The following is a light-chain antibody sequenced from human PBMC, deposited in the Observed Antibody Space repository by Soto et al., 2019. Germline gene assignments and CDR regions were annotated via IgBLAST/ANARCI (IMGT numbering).Light chain of an antibody. CDR3: CSYAGSSILV. Sequence: QSVLTQPASVSGSPGQSITISCTVTSSDVGSYNLVSWYQQHPGKAPKLMIYEGSKRPSGVSNRFSGSKFGNKASLTISGLQAEDEADYYCCSYAGSSILVFGGGTKLTVL. CDR2: EGS. J-gene: IGLJ2*01. V-gene: IGLV2-23*01. CDR1: SSDVGSYNL.